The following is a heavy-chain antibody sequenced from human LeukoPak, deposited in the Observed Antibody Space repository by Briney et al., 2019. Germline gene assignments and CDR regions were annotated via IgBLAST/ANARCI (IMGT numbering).Heavy chain of an antibody. CDR1: GLTVSSTY. D-gene: IGHD6-13*01. V-gene: IGHV3-30*03. Sequence: GGSLRLSCAASGLTVSSTYMSWVRQAPGKGLEWVAVISYDGSSKYYADSVKGRFTISRDNSKNTLSLQMNSLRAEDTAVYYCATESCSWRFDYWGQGTLVTVSS. CDR3: ATESCSWRFDY. J-gene: IGHJ4*02. CDR2: ISYDGSSK.